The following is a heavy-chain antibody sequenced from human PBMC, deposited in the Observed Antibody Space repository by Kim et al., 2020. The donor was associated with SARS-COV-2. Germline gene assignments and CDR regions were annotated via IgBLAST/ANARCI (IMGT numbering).Heavy chain of an antibody. CDR1: GFTFSSYS. D-gene: IGHD3-10*01. CDR3: ARDLWFGESYYYYYYGMDV. CDR2: ISSSSSTI. V-gene: IGHV3-48*02. Sequence: GGSLRLSCAASGFTFSSYSMNWVRQAPGKGLEWVSYISSSSSTIYYADSVKGRFTISRDNAKNSLYLQMNSLRDEDTAVYYCARDLWFGESYYYYYYGMDVWGQGTTVTVSS. J-gene: IGHJ6*02.